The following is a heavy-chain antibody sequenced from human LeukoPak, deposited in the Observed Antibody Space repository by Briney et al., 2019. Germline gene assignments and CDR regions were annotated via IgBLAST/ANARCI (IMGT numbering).Heavy chain of an antibody. D-gene: IGHD2-21*02. Sequence: GGSLRPSCAASGFIFREYAMTWVRQAPGKGLEWVSSTASDYTTYADSVKGRFTISRDNSKNTLYLQMDSLRGDDTALYHCARDPNGDYIGAFDNWGQGTMVTVSS. J-gene: IGHJ3*02. V-gene: IGHV3-23*01. CDR2: TASDYTT. CDR3: ARDPNGDYIGAFDN. CDR1: GFIFREYA.